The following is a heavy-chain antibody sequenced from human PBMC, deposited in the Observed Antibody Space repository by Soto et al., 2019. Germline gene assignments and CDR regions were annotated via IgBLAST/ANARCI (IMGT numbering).Heavy chain of an antibody. CDR1: GFTFSSYG. Sequence: QVQLVESGGGVVQPGRSLRLSCAASGFTFSSYGIHWVRQAPGKGLEWVAVIWYDGSNKYYADSVKGRFTISRDNSKNTRYLQMNSLRAEETAVYYCARDAYRSWYAFGYYGMDVWGQGTTVTVSS. CDR3: ARDAYRSWYAFGYYGMDV. CDR2: IWYDGSNK. V-gene: IGHV3-33*01. J-gene: IGHJ6*02. D-gene: IGHD6-13*01.